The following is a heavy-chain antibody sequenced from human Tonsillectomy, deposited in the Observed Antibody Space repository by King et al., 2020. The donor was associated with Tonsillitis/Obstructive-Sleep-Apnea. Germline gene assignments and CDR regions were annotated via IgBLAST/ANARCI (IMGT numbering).Heavy chain of an antibody. CDR1: GFTFSSYE. Sequence: VQLVESGGGLVQPGGSLRLSCAASGFTFSSYEMNWVRQAPGKGLEWVSYISSSGSTIYYADSVKGGFTISRDNAKNSLYLQMNSQRAEDTAVYYCARYGVWGSYGWVYYWGQGTLVTVSS. CDR2: ISSSGSTI. V-gene: IGHV3-48*03. CDR3: ARYGVWGSYGWVYY. J-gene: IGHJ4*02. D-gene: IGHD3-16*01.